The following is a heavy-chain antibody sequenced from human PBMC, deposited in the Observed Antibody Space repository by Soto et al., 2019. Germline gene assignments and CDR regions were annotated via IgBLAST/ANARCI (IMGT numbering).Heavy chain of an antibody. CDR2: ISSSGSTI. CDR3: ARGVYYYDSSGYYYNWFDP. CDR1: GFTFSSYE. D-gene: IGHD3-22*01. Sequence: QPGGSLRLSCAASGFTFSSYEMNWVRQAPGKGLEWVSYISSSGSTIYYADSVKGRFTISRDNAKNSLYLQMNSLRAEDTAVYYCARGVYYYDSSGYYYNWFDPWGQGTLVTVSS. V-gene: IGHV3-48*03. J-gene: IGHJ5*02.